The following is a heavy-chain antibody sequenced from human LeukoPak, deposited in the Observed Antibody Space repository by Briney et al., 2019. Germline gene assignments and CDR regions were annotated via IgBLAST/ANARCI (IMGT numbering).Heavy chain of an antibody. Sequence: GGSLRLSCAASRFTFSTYWMSWVRQAPGKGLEWVANIKQDGSEKYYVDSVKGRFTISRDNAKNSLYLQMNSLRTEDTAVYYCARGFGRPWGQGTLVTVSS. CDR1: RFTFSTYW. V-gene: IGHV3-7*01. CDR3: ARGFGRP. D-gene: IGHD3-16*01. J-gene: IGHJ5*02. CDR2: IKQDGSEK.